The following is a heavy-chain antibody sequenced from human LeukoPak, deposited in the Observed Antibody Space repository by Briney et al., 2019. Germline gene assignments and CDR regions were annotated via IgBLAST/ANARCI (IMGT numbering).Heavy chain of an antibody. CDR3: AKDIGPGGSGSYYVPGLYYYYGMDV. Sequence: GGSLRLSCAASGFTFSSYAMSWVRQAPGKGLEWVSAISGSGGSTYYADSVKGRFTISRDNSKNTLYLQMNSLRAEDTAVYYCAKDIGPGGSGSYYVPGLYYYYGMDVWGQGTTVTVSS. J-gene: IGHJ6*02. D-gene: IGHD3-10*01. CDR2: ISGSGGST. CDR1: GFTFSSYA. V-gene: IGHV3-23*01.